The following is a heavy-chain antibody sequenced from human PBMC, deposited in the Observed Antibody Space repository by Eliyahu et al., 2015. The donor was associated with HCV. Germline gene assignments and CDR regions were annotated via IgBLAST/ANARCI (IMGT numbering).Heavy chain of an antibody. CDR3: AQLVDSSSSC. V-gene: IGHV3-23*01. J-gene: IGHJ4*02. Sequence: EVQLLESGGGLVQPGGSLRLSCAASGFTFSNYAMNWVRQAPGKGLGWVAAVSSDGGATYYADSVKGRFTIFRDNPKNTLYLQMNRLRAEDTAAYYCAQLVDSSSSCWSQGTLVTVSS. D-gene: IGHD6-13*01. CDR2: VSSDGGAT. CDR1: GFTFSNYA.